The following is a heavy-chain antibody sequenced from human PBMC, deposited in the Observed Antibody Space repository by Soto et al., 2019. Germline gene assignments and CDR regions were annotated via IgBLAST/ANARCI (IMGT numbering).Heavy chain of an antibody. J-gene: IGHJ2*01. Sequence: QVQLVQSGAEVKKPGSSVKVSCKASGGTFSNYPISWVRQAPGQGLEWMGGIIPILGTVNYAQKFQGRVTITEEESTSKAYMELSSLRSEDTAVYYCARGNHRWLQLWYFDLWGRGTLVTVSS. CDR1: GGTFSNYP. CDR2: IIPILGTV. D-gene: IGHD5-12*01. V-gene: IGHV1-69*12. CDR3: ARGNHRWLQLWYFDL.